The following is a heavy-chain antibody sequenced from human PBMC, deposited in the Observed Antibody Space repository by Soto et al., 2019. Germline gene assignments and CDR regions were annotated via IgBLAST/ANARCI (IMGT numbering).Heavy chain of an antibody. CDR2: LYYSGTT. CDR3: ARGIAGAGRSFDC. Sequence: SETLSLTCTVSGGSVSSSNYYWGWIRQSPGKGLEWIGNLYYSGTTYYNPSLKSRVTISVDTSKNQFSLKLSAVTAGDTAVYYCARGIAGAGRSFDCWAQGTLVTVSS. CDR1: GGSVSSSNYY. D-gene: IGHD1-26*01. V-gene: IGHV4-39*01. J-gene: IGHJ4*02.